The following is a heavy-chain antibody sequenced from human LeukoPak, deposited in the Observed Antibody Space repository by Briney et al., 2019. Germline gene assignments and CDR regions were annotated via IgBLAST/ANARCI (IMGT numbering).Heavy chain of an antibody. CDR2: VYTTGST. CDR3: ATQVVPAAISYYYYGMDV. Sequence: SETLSLTCTVSGGSISSYYWSWIRQPAEKGLEWIGHVYTTGSTNYNPSLKSRVTMSIDTSKNQFSLKLSSVTAADTAVYYCATQVVPAAISYYYYGMDVWGQGTTVTVSS. CDR1: GGSISSYY. J-gene: IGHJ6*02. D-gene: IGHD2-2*01. V-gene: IGHV4-4*07.